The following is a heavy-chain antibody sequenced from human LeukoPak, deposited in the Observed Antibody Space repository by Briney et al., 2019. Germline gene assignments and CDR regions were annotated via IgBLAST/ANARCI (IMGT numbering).Heavy chain of an antibody. CDR3: ARVAGQQPHDY. V-gene: IGHV3-7*05. J-gene: IGHJ4*02. CDR1: GFTFSSYW. CDR2: IKQDGSEK. D-gene: IGHD6-13*01. Sequence: GGSLRLSCAASGFTFSSYWMSWVRQAPGKGLEWVANIKQDGSEKYYVDSVKGRITISRDNAKNSLYLQMSSLRAEDTAVYYCARVAGQQPHDYWGQGTLVTVSS.